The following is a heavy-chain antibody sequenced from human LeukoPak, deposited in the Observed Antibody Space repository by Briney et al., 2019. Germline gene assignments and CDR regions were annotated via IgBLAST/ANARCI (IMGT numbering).Heavy chain of an antibody. Sequence: GGSLRLSCAASGFTFSSYAMSWVRQAPGKGLEWVSAISGSGGSTYYADSVKGRFTISRDNAKNSLYLQMNSLRAEDTAVYYCLPYCSGGSCYGLDAFDIWGQGTMVTVSS. V-gene: IGHV3-23*01. CDR2: ISGSGGST. CDR3: LPYCSGGSCYGLDAFDI. CDR1: GFTFSSYA. D-gene: IGHD2-15*01. J-gene: IGHJ3*02.